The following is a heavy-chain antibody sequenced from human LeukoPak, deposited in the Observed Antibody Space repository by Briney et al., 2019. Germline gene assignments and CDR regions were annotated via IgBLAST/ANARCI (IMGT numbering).Heavy chain of an antibody. J-gene: IGHJ5*01. CDR3: AKDMGYGCSGTYCCLWFDF. CDR2: ISNSAGST. Sequence: GGSLRLSCAASGFTFSSYAMSWVRQAPGKGLEWVSVISNSAGSTFYADSVKGRFTISRDNSKNTLYLQIDSLRAEDTAIYYCAKDMGYGCSGTYCCLWFDFWGQGTLVTVSS. CDR1: GFTFSSYA. V-gene: IGHV3-23*01. D-gene: IGHD2-2*01.